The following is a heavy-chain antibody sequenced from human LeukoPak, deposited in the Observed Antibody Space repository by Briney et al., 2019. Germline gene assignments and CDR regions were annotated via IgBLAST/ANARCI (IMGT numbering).Heavy chain of an antibody. CDR3: ARVEGWLQFGPPKN. Sequence: GGSLRLSCAASGFTFSSYWMSWVRQAPGKGLEWVANIKQDGSEKYYVDSVKGRFTISRDNAKNSLYLQMNSLRAEDTAVYYCARVEGWLQFGPPKNWGQGTLVTVSS. D-gene: IGHD5-24*01. V-gene: IGHV3-7*01. CDR1: GFTFSSYW. CDR2: IKQDGSEK. J-gene: IGHJ4*02.